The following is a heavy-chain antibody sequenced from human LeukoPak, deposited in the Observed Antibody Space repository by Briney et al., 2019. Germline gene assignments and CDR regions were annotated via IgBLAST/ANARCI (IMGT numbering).Heavy chain of an antibody. V-gene: IGHV3-23*01. D-gene: IGHD2-2*02. CDR2: ISGSGGSA. CDR1: GFTFSNFA. CDR3: AKDCGSTRCYKDFDY. Sequence: PGGSLRLSCAASGFTFSNFAMSWVRQAPGKGLEWVSGISGSGGSANYADSVKGRFTISRGNSKNTVYLQMNSLRAEDTAVYYCAKDCGSTRCYKDFDYWGQGTLVTVSS. J-gene: IGHJ4*02.